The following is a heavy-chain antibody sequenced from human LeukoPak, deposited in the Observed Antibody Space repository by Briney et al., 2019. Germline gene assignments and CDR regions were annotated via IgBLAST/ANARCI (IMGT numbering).Heavy chain of an antibody. D-gene: IGHD6-13*01. Sequence: PGGSLRLSCAASGFTFSNYWMNWVRQAPGKGLEWVANINQDGSEKNYVDSVKGRFTISRDNARNSLYLQMSTLRAADTAVYYCARHEQQLVPSLGYYYYMDVWGKGTTVTVSS. CDR3: ARHEQQLVPSLGYYYYMDV. CDR2: INQDGSEK. V-gene: IGHV3-7*03. J-gene: IGHJ6*03. CDR1: GFTFSNYW.